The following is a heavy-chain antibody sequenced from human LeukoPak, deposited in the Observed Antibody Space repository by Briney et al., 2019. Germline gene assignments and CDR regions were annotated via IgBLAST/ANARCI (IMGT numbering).Heavy chain of an antibody. D-gene: IGHD5-18*01. CDR3: ARDVVRGYSYGSAVPGSRGWFDP. CDR2: INRSGST. CDR1: GGSFSGYY. Sequence: SETLSLTCAVYGGSFSGYYWSWIRQPPGKGLEWIGEINRSGSTNYNPSLKSRVTISVDTSKNQFSLKLSSVTAADTAVYYCARDVVRGYSYGSAVPGSRGWFDPWGQGTLVTVSS. J-gene: IGHJ5*02. V-gene: IGHV4-34*01.